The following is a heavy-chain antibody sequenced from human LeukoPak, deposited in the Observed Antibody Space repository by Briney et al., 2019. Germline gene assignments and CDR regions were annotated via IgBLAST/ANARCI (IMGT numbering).Heavy chain of an antibody. CDR2: ISNSGDII. D-gene: IGHD1-7*01. CDR1: GFTFSDYS. Sequence: PGGSLRLSCAASGFTFSDYSMNWVRQAPGKGLEWISYISNSGDIIYYADSVKGRFTISRDSAKNSLYLQINSLRDEDTAVYYCTPHRDGNYPFDYWGQGTLVTVSS. V-gene: IGHV3-48*02. CDR3: TPHRDGNYPFDY. J-gene: IGHJ4*02.